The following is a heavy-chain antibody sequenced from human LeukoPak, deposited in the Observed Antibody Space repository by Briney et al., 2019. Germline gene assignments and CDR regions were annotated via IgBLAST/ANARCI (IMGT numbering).Heavy chain of an antibody. D-gene: IGHD6-19*01. J-gene: IGHJ4*02. V-gene: IGHV3-23*01. CDR3: GKTTTGYSSGRNPAWPVDY. CDR2: IFGRGGSA. CDR1: GFTFSSYA. Sequence: PGGSLRLSCTASGFTFSSYAMYWVRQAPGEGLEWVSGIFGRGGSAHYADSVKGRFTISRDNSQNTVYLQMNSLRAEDTAVYYCGKTTTGYSSGRNPAWPVDYWGQGTLVTVSS.